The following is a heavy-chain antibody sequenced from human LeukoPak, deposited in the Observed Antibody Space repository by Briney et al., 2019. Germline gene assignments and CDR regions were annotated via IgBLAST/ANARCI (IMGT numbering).Heavy chain of an antibody. CDR1: GGSVSSYY. CDR2: IHNSGST. D-gene: IGHD1-26*01. V-gene: IGHV4-59*02. Sequence: SETLSLTCTVSGGSVSSYYWSWIRQPPGEGLEWIAYIHNSGSTNYNPSLKSRATIAVDTSKNQFSLKLSSVTAADTAMNYYVRDWEGFNFDIWGQGTVVTVSS. CDR3: VRDWEGFNFDI. J-gene: IGHJ3*02.